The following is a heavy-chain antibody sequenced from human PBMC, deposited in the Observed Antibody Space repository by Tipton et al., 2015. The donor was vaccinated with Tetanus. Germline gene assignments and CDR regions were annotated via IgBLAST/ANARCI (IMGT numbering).Heavy chain of an antibody. J-gene: IGHJ5*02. CDR3: ARGMPFDP. CDR1: GFTFNTYW. D-gene: IGHD2-2*01. Sequence: SLRLSCAASGFTFNTYWMSWARQAPGKGLEWVANIKYDESEKYYVDSVKGRFTISRDNAKNSLYLQMNSLRVDDTAVYYCARGMPFDPWGQGTLVTVSS. V-gene: IGHV3-7*01. CDR2: IKYDESEK.